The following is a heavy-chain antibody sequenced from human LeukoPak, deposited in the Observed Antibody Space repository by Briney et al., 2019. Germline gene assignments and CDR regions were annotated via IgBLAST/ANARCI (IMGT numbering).Heavy chain of an antibody. CDR1: GYTFTNYD. Sequence: ASVKVSCKASGYTFTNYDINWVRQATGQGPEWMGWMNPKNGNTGYAQKFQGRVTMTRNTSISTAYMELSSLRSDDTAVYYCARDQDIVVVVAALRQREMGGFDPWGQGTLVTVSS. CDR3: ARDQDIVVVVAALRQREMGGFDP. CDR2: MNPKNGNT. D-gene: IGHD2-15*01. J-gene: IGHJ5*02. V-gene: IGHV1-8*01.